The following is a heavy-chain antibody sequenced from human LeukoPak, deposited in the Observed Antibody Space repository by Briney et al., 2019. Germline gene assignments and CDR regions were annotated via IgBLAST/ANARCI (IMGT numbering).Heavy chain of an antibody. Sequence: SETLSLTCAVYGGSFSGYYWSWLRQPPGKGLEGIGEINHSGSTNYNPSLKSRVTISVDTSKNQFSLKLSSVTAADTAVYYCARGHLQFCSSTSCYGNNWFDPWGQGTLVTVSS. CDR1: GGSFSGYY. V-gene: IGHV4-34*01. D-gene: IGHD2-2*01. J-gene: IGHJ5*02. CDR3: ARGHLQFCSSTSCYGNNWFDP. CDR2: INHSGST.